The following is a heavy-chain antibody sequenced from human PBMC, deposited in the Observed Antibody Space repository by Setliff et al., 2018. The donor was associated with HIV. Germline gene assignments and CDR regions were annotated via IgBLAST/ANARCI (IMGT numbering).Heavy chain of an antibody. CDR1: GDTFSNYA. Sequence: ASVKVSCKASGDTFSNYAISWVRQAPGQGLELMGGIIPIFGTASHAQKFQGRVTITTDGSTSTAYMELSSLRFEDTAMYYCASAYCSSTGCYVRWGNGMDVWGQGTTVTVSS. V-gene: IGHV1-69*05. J-gene: IGHJ6*02. CDR3: ASAYCSSTGCYVRWGNGMDV. CDR2: IIPIFGTA. D-gene: IGHD2-2*01.